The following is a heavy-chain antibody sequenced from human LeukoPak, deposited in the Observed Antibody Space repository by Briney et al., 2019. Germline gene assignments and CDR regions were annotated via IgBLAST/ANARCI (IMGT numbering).Heavy chain of an antibody. Sequence: GGSLRLSCAASGFTFSSYEMNWVRQAPGKGLEWVSGISWNSGSIGYADSVKGRFTISRDNAKNSLYLQMNSLRAEDTALYYCAKAPRWGQKRLDYWGQGTLVTVSS. CDR2: ISWNSGSI. CDR3: AKAPRWGQKRLDY. D-gene: IGHD7-27*01. CDR1: GFTFSSYE. J-gene: IGHJ4*02. V-gene: IGHV3-9*01.